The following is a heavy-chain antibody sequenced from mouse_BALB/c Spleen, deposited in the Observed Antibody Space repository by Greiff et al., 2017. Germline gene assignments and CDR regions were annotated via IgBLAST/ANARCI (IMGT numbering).Heavy chain of an antibody. CDR3: ARRGTGVYFDY. J-gene: IGHJ2*01. CDR2: ISSGGSYT. Sequence: EVKLVESGGDLVKPGGSLKLSCAASGFTFSSYGMSWVRQTPDKRLEWVATISSGGSYTYYPDSVKGRFTISRDNAKNTLYLQMSSLKSEDTAMYYCARRGTGVYFDYWGQGTTLTVSS. D-gene: IGHD4-1*01. CDR1: GFTFSSYG. V-gene: IGHV5-6*02.